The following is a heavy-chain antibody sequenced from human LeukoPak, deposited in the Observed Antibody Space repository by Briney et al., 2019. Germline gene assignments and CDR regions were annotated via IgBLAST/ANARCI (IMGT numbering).Heavy chain of an antibody. V-gene: IGHV3-30*02. D-gene: IGHD6-19*01. Sequence: GGSLRLSCAASGFTFSSYAMSWVRQAPGKGLEWVAFIRYDERNKYYSDSVKGRFTISRDNSKNTSYLQMNSLRAEDTAVYYCARVWGAVAGTTRYWYFDLWGRGTLVTVSS. J-gene: IGHJ2*01. CDR2: IRYDERNK. CDR3: ARVWGAVAGTTRYWYFDL. CDR1: GFTFSSYA.